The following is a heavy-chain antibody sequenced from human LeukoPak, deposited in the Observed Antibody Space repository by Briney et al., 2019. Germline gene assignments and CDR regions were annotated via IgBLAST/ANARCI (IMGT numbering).Heavy chain of an antibody. D-gene: IGHD2-15*01. CDR2: IYSGGST. CDR1: GFTVSSNY. J-gene: IGHJ4*02. Sequence: GGSLRLSCAASGFTVSSNYMSWVRQAPGKGLEWVSVIYSGGSTYYADSVKGRFTISRDNSKNTLYLQTNSLRAEDTAVYYCARVCSGGSCFDYWGQGTLVTVSS. CDR3: ARVCSGGSCFDY. V-gene: IGHV3-66*01.